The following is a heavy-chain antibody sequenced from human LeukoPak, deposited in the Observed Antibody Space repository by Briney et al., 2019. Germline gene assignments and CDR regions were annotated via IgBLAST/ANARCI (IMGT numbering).Heavy chain of an antibody. CDR3: ARGGWYPESFQH. J-gene: IGHJ1*01. Sequence: PSETLSLTCTVSGGSISSSGYYWGWIRQPPGKGLEWIGTIYYSGSTQYNPSLKSRVTISVDTSKNQFSLKLSSVTAADTAVYYCARGGWYPESFQHWGQGALVTVSS. D-gene: IGHD6-19*01. CDR1: GGSISSSGYY. CDR2: IYYSGST. V-gene: IGHV4-39*07.